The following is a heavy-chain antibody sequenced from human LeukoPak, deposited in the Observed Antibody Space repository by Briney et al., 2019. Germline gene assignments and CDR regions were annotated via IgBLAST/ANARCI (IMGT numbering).Heavy chain of an antibody. V-gene: IGHV3-23*01. J-gene: IGHJ4*02. CDR2: ISDSGGRT. CDR3: AKRGVVIRVILVGFHKEAYYFDS. Sequence: PGGSLRLSCAVSGITRSNYGMSWVRQAPGKGLEWVAGISDSGGRTNYADSVKGRFTISRDNSKNTLYLQMNSLRAEDTAVYFCAKRGVVIRVILVGFHKEAYYFDSWGQGALVTVSS. D-gene: IGHD3-22*01. CDR1: GITRSNYG.